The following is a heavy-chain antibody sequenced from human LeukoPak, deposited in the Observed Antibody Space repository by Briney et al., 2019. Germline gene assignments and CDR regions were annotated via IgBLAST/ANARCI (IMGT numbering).Heavy chain of an antibody. Sequence: GGSLSLSCTGAGFTFSTYNFKWVRQGPGNGLEWWAYLGATQTYIYYADSVKGRFTVSRDNAEKSVYLQMNSLRAEDTAVYYCARSYGEAYYYGMDVWGQGTTVTVSS. V-gene: IGHV3-21*05. J-gene: IGHJ6*02. CDR3: ARSYGEAYYYGMDV. CDR2: LGATQTYI. CDR1: GFTFSTYN. D-gene: IGHD4-17*01.